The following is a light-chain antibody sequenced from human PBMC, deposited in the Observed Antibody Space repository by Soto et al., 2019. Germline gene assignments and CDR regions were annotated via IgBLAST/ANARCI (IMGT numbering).Light chain of an antibody. J-gene: IGKJ2*01. CDR3: QHYGRSPYT. CDR2: GAS. CDR1: QSVSSNY. Sequence: EIVLTQSPGTLSLSPGERATLSCRASQSVSSNYLAWYQQNPGQAPRLLIYGASSRATGIPDRFSGSGSGTDFTLTISRLEPEDFAVYYCQHYGRSPYTFGQGTKLEIK. V-gene: IGKV3-20*01.